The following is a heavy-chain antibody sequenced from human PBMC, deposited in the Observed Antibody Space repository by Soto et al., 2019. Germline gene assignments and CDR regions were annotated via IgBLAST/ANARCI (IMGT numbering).Heavy chain of an antibody. CDR3: ARYCSSSSCSQLYAMDV. V-gene: IGHV5-10-1*01. CDR2: IDPLDSHS. CDR1: GYIRNTDW. Sequence: GETLKISCKASGYIRNTDWISWVRQKPGKGLEWMGRIDPLDSHSHYSPSFQGRVTISVDKSSTTAYLQWSSLKASDPAMYCCARYCSSSSCSQLYAMDVWGQGTTVTVSS. D-gene: IGHD2-15*01. J-gene: IGHJ6*02.